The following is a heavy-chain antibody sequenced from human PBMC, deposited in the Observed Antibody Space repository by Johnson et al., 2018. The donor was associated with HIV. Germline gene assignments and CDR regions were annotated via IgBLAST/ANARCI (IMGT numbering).Heavy chain of an antibody. D-gene: IGHD1-1*01. CDR2: INGDGSNT. V-gene: IGHV3-74*01. CDR1: GFTFRTYW. CDR3: ARESLGTLGDGCDI. Sequence: EVQLVESGGGLVEPGGSLRLSCAASGFTFRTYWLHWVRQAPGKGLVWVSRINGDGSNTRCADSVKGRFTVSRDNAKNTLYPQMNSLRAEATAVYYWARESLGTLGDGCDIWGQGTMVTVPS. J-gene: IGHJ3*02.